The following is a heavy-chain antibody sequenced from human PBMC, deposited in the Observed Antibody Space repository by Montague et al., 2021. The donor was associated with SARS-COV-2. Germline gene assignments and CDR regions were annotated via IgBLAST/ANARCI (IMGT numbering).Heavy chain of an antibody. D-gene: IGHD4-17*01. CDR3: ARRRLREDYFDF. CDR2: VYYSGYT. J-gene: IGHJ4*02. CDR1: GDSVSSSDHY. V-gene: IGHV4-39*01. Sequence: ETLSLTCTVSGDSVSSSDHYWGWIRQPPGKGLEWLGIVYYSGYTYYKPSVKGRVTISIDASKNQFSLKLNTLTATDTAIYHCARRRLREDYFDFWGQGTLLTVSS.